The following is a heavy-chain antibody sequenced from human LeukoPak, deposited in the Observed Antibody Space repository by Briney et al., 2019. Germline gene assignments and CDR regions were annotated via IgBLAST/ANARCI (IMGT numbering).Heavy chain of an antibody. D-gene: IGHD5/OR15-5a*01. CDR1: GIIFSTYA. V-gene: IGHV3-33*08. J-gene: IGHJ4*02. Sequence: GGSLRLSCEFSGIIFSTYAMNWVRQAPGKGLEWVALIWYDGSKKYYADSVKGRFTISRDNSENTLYLQLNSLRAEDTAIYYCARLQGVSTFDYWGQGTLVTVSS. CDR3: ARLQGVSTFDY. CDR2: IWYDGSKK.